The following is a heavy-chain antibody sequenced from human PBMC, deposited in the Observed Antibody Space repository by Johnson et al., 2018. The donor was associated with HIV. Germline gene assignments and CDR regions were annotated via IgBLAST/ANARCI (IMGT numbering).Heavy chain of an antibody. CDR2: ISYDGSNK. J-gene: IGHJ3*02. V-gene: IGHV3-30*04. D-gene: IGHD6-6*01. CDR1: GFTFSSYA. CDR3: ARASGSSPRDRISSDDAFDI. Sequence: QVQLVESGGGVVQPGRSPRLSCAASGFTFSSYAMNWVRQAPGKGLEWVAVISYDGSNKYYADSVKGRFTISRDNSKNTLYLQMNSLRAEDTAVYYCARASGSSPRDRISSDDAFDIWGQGTMVTVSS.